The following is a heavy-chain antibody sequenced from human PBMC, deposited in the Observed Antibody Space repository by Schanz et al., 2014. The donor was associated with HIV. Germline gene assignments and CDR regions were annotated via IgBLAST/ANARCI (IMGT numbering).Heavy chain of an antibody. D-gene: IGHD3-22*01. CDR1: GFSFNNYG. CDR2: ISYDGRNK. CDR3: AKPEYDSSGNSQTHFDY. J-gene: IGHJ4*02. Sequence: QVQLVESGGGVVQPGRSLRLSCTASGFSFNNYGMHWVRQAPGKGLGWVAVISYDGRNKYYEDSVKGRFTISRDNSKNTLSLQMTALRTEDTAIYYCAKPEYDSSGNSQTHFDYWGQGTLVSVSS. V-gene: IGHV3-30*18.